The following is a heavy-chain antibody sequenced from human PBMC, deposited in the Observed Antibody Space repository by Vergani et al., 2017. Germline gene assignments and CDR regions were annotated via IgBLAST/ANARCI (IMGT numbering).Heavy chain of an antibody. Sequence: EVQLLESGGGLVQPGGSLRLSCAASGFTFSSYAMSWVRQVPGKGLEWVSGISGSGGNTYYANSVKGRFTISRDNSKNTLYLQMNSLRADDTAVYYCAKGGYCRSTSCYEGRGYYYGMGVWGQGTTVTFSS. V-gene: IGHV3-23*01. D-gene: IGHD2-2*01. CDR1: GFTFSSYA. CDR3: AKGGYCRSTSCYEGRGYYYGMGV. J-gene: IGHJ6*02. CDR2: ISGSGGNT.